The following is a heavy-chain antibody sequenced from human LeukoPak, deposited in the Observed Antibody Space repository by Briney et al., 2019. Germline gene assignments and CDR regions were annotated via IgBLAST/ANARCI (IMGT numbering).Heavy chain of an antibody. J-gene: IGHJ3*02. D-gene: IGHD3-3*01. CDR2: IWYDGSNK. V-gene: IGHV3-33*01. Sequence: GGSLRLSCAASGFTFSSYGMHWVRQAPGKGLEWVAVIWYDGSNKYYTDSVKGRFTISRDNSKNTLYLQMNSLRAEDTAVYYCARDGGRITIFGVARGEAFDIWGQGTMVTVSS. CDR3: ARDGGRITIFGVARGEAFDI. CDR1: GFTFSSYG.